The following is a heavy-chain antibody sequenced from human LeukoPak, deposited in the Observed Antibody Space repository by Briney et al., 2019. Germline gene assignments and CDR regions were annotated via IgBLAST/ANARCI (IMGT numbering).Heavy chain of an antibody. CDR1: AGSISAYY. CDR3: AREAAVGTGGFDY. D-gene: IGHD6-13*01. V-gene: IGHV4-59*01. J-gene: IGHJ4*02. CDR2: IYNSGSA. Sequence: SETLSLTCTVSAGSISAYYWSWIRQPPGKGLEWIGYIYNSGSANYNPSLQSRVTILIDTSKKQFSLKVSSVTAADTAVYYCAREAAVGTGGFDYWGQGTLVTVSS.